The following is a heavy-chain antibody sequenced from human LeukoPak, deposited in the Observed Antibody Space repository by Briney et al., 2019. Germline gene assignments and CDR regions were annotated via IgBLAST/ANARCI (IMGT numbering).Heavy chain of an antibody. Sequence: PSETLSLTCTVSGGSISISSYCWGWIRQPPGKELEWIGSIYYGGTIFYSPPLNSRVTISVDTSRNQFSLQLSSVTAADTAFYYCARHDGRGGATMGAFDFWGQGSLVTVSS. CDR2: IYYGGTI. CDR3: ARHDGRGGATMGAFDF. J-gene: IGHJ5*01. D-gene: IGHD5-12*01. CDR1: GGSISISSYC. V-gene: IGHV4-39*01.